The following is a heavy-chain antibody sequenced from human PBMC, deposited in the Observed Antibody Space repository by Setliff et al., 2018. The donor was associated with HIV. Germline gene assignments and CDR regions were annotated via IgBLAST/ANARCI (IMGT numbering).Heavy chain of an antibody. CDR1: GGSISSHY. CDR3: AKCSGRFGVVTWFDS. D-gene: IGHD3-10*02. CDR2: IDYSGST. V-gene: IGHV4-59*04. Sequence: PSETLSLTCTVSGGSISSHYWGWIRQPPGKGLEWIGTIDYSGSTYYNPSLKSQVTISVDTSKNQLYLKLSSVTAADTAVYYCAKCSGRFGVVTWFDSWGHGMLVTVSS. J-gene: IGHJ5*01.